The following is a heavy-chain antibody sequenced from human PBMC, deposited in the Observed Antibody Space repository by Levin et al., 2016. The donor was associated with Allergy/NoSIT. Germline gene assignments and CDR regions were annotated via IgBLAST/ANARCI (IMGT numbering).Heavy chain of an antibody. J-gene: IGHJ4*02. Sequence: ETLSLTCAASGFTFSSYWMYWVRQAPGKGLVWVSRINSDGSSTSYADSVKGRFTISRDNAKNTLYLQMNSLRAEDTAMYYCARDRAAAGYSDYWGQGTLVTVSS. CDR2: INSDGSST. CDR1: GFTFSSYW. V-gene: IGHV3-74*01. CDR3: ARDRAAAGYSDY. D-gene: IGHD6-13*01.